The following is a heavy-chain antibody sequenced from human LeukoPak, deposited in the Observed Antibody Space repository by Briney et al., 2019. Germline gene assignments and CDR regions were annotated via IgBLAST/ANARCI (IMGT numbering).Heavy chain of an antibody. J-gene: IGHJ4*02. Sequence: GGSLRLSFAASGFTLSSYWVHWVRQDPGKGLAWVSRISIDGSSTSYADSVKGRFTISRDNAKNTVYLQMNSLRAEDTAVYYCARGFNSSGWASVDYWGQGTLVTVSS. V-gene: IGHV3-74*01. CDR1: GFTLSSYW. CDR3: ARGFNSSGWASVDY. D-gene: IGHD6-19*01. CDR2: ISIDGSST.